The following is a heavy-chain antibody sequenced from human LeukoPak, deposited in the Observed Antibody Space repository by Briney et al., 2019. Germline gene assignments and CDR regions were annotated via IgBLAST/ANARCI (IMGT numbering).Heavy chain of an antibody. CDR1: GITVTDYF. D-gene: IGHD6-6*01. CDR2: INPHNGGT. J-gene: IGHJ5*02. CDR3: AGHSSSSDGWFDP. Sequence: ASVKVSFKASGITVTDYFIHWVRQAPGQGLEWMGWINPHNGGTNYAQKFQGRATMTRDTSINTVYMELTRLTSDDTAIYYCAGHSSSSDGWFDPWGQGTLVTVSS. V-gene: IGHV1-2*02.